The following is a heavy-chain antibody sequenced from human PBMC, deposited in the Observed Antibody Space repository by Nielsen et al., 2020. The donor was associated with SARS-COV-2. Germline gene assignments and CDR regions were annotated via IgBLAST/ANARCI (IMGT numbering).Heavy chain of an antibody. CDR2: IKQDGSEE. Sequence: GESLKISCAASGFTFRGYWMSWVRQAPGKGLEWVASIKQDGSEEIYVDSVKGRFSISRDNAKNSLYLQLNSLRAEDTAVYYCARDREYTYDAFDLWGQGTMVTVSS. CDR3: ARDREYTYDAFDL. CDR1: GFTFRGYW. J-gene: IGHJ3*01. V-gene: IGHV3-7*01. D-gene: IGHD5-18*01.